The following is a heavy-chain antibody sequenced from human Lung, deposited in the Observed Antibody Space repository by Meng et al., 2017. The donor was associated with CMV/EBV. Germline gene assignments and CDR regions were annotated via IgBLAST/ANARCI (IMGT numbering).Heavy chain of an antibody. CDR1: GFTISTHW. J-gene: IGHJ4*02. D-gene: IGHD1-26*01. CDR2: MKSDENRI. Sequence: EVDLVESGGGLVQPGGSLRLSCEGSGFTISTHWMHWARQVPGKGLEWVSRMKSDENRINYADSVKGRFTISRDNDKNTVYLQMNSLRAEDTAVYYCARGVAEFLGWEMGHWGQGTLVTVSS. CDR3: ARGVAEFLGWEMGH. V-gene: IGHV3-74*01.